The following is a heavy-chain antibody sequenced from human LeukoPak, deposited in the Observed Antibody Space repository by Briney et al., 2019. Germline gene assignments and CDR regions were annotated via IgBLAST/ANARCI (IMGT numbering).Heavy chain of an antibody. CDR2: IYYSGST. CDR3: ASYYYDSSANWFDP. CDR1: GGSISSGDYY. D-gene: IGHD3-22*01. J-gene: IGHJ5*02. V-gene: IGHV4-30-4*01. Sequence: PSETLSLTCTASGGSISSGDYYWSWIRQPPGKGLEWIGYIYYSGSTYYNPSLKSRVTISVDTSKNQFSLKLSSVTAADTAVYYCASYYYDSSANWFDPWGQGTLVTVSS.